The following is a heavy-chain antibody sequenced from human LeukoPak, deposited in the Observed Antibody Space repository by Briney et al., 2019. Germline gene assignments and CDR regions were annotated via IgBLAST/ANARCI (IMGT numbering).Heavy chain of an antibody. CDR1: GDSLSSSY. J-gene: IGHJ5*02. CDR2: IYSSGST. Sequence: SETLSLTCTVSGDSLSSSYWSWLRQSAGKGLEWIGRIYSSGSTNYNPSLKSRVTISVDTSKNQFSLKLNSVTAADTAVYYCAREGLNMVRGVIPKEAWGWFDPWGQGTLVTVSS. CDR3: AREGLNMVRGVIPKEAWGWFDP. D-gene: IGHD3-10*01. V-gene: IGHV4-4*07.